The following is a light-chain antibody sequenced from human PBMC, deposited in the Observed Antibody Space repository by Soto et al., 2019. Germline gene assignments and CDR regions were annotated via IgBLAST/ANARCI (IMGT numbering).Light chain of an antibody. J-gene: IGKJ4*01. CDR3: QHYRTC. CDR2: GAS. Sequence: EIVLTQSPGTLSLSPGERATLSCRASQSVSSSYLAWYQQKPGQAPRQLIYGASSRATGIPDRFSGSGSETDFTVTITRLEPEDFAVSDCQHYRTCFGGGTRVEIQ. V-gene: IGKV3-20*01. CDR1: QSVSSSY.